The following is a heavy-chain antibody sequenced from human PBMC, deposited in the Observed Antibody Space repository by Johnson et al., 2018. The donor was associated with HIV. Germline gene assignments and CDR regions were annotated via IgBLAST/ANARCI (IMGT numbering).Heavy chain of an antibody. CDR3: ARVGANFDAFDI. V-gene: IGHV3-30*03. Sequence: QVLLVESGGGVVQPGRSLRLSCAASGFTFSSYAMHWVRQAPGKGLEWVAIISYDGSNKYYADSVKGRFTISRDNSKNSLYLQMNSLTAEDTAFYYCARVGANFDAFDIWGQGTMVTVSS. CDR1: GFTFSSYA. D-gene: IGHD4/OR15-4a*01. CDR2: ISYDGSNK. J-gene: IGHJ3*02.